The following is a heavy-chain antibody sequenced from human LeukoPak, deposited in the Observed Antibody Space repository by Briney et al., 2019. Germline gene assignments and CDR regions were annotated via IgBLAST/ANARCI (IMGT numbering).Heavy chain of an antibody. J-gene: IGHJ4*02. Sequence: GGSLRLSCAASGFTFSTYWMSWVRQAPGKGLEWVANIKEDGSEKYYGDSVKGRFTISRDNAKNSVYLQMNSLRAEDTAVYYCARGLRGYSGYAVGYWGQGTLVTVSS. CDR1: GFTFSTYW. CDR3: ARGLRGYSGYAVGY. V-gene: IGHV3-7*03. D-gene: IGHD5-12*01. CDR2: IKEDGSEK.